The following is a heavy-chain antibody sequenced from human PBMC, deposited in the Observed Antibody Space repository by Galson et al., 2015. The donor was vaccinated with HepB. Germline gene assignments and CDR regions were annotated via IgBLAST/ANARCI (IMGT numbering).Heavy chain of an antibody. J-gene: IGHJ4*02. CDR2: IKEDGSIK. D-gene: IGHD5-12*01. Sequence: SLRLSCAASGFSFSGHWMNWVRQAPGKGLEWVANIKEDGSIKYYVDSVTGRFTISRDNARNLLCLQMNGLRAEDTAVYFCARNRGYETFDYWGRGALVTVSS. V-gene: IGHV3-7*03. CDR3: ARNRGYETFDY. CDR1: GFSFSGHW.